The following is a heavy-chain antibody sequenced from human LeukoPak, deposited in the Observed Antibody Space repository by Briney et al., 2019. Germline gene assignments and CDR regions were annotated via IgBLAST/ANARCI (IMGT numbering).Heavy chain of an antibody. CDR3: ARLKDYYFDY. Sequence: ASVKVSCKASGGTFSSYAISWVRQAPGQGLEWMGIINTSGGSTSYAQKFQGRVTMTRDTSTSTVYMELSSLRSEDTAVYYCARLKDYYFDYWGQGTLVTVSS. CDR2: INTSGGST. V-gene: IGHV1-46*01. CDR1: GGTFSSYA. J-gene: IGHJ4*02. D-gene: IGHD2-15*01.